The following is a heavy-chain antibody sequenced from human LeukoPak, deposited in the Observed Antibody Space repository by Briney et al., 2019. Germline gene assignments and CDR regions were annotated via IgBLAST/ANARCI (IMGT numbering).Heavy chain of an antibody. CDR2: ISYDGSNK. D-gene: IGHD2-2*01. J-gene: IGHJ3*02. Sequence: GGSLRLSCTASGFTFSSYAMHWVRQAPGKGLEWVAVISYDGSNKYYADSVKGRFTISRDNSKNTLYLQMNSLRAEDTAVYYCARGCSSTSCLSRIDAFDIWGQGTMVTVSS. CDR3: ARGCSSTSCLSRIDAFDI. V-gene: IGHV3-30-3*01. CDR1: GFTFSSYA.